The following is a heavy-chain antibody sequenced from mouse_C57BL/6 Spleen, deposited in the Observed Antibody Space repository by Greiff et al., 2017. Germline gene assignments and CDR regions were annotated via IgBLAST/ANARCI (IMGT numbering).Heavy chain of an antibody. J-gene: IGHJ4*01. Sequence: VQLQQPGAELVMPGASVKLSCKASGYTFTSYWMHWVKQRPGQGLEWIGEIDPSDSYTNYNQKFKGKSTLTVDKSSSPAYMQLSSLTSEDSAVYYCARRRTGTVYYAMDYWGQGTSVTVSS. CDR2: IDPSDSYT. D-gene: IGHD4-1*01. CDR1: GYTFTSYW. CDR3: ARRRTGTVYYAMDY. V-gene: IGHV1-69*01.